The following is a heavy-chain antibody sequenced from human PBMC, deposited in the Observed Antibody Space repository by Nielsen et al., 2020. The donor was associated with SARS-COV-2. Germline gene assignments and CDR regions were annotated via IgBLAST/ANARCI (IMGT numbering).Heavy chain of an antibody. J-gene: IGHJ4*02. CDR2: IYYSGTT. Sequence: SETLSLTCSVSGDSISGYYWSWIRQPPGRGLEWIGYIYYSGTTNYNPSLKSRVTMSIDMSKNQASLKLSSVTAADTAIYYCAKPFEHWGQGTLVTVSS. V-gene: IGHV4-59*08. CDR1: GDSISGYY. CDR3: AKPFEH.